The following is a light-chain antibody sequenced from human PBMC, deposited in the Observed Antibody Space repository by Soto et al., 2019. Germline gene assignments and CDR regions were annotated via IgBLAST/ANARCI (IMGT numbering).Light chain of an antibody. CDR1: QRIGTY. J-gene: IGKJ1*01. V-gene: IGKV3-11*01. Sequence: EIVLTQSPATLSLSPGDRATLSCRASQRIGTYLAWYQQKRGQAPRLLIYDSSNRATGIPARFSGSGSGTDFTLTISSLEPEDFAVYFCQPRSNSPPTWTFGQGTKVEIK. CDR3: QPRSNSPPTWT. CDR2: DSS.